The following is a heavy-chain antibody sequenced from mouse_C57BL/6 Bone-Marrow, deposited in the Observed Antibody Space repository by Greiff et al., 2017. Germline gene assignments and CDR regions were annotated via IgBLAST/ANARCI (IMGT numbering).Heavy chain of an antibody. D-gene: IGHD2-2*01. CDR3: ARYNGYDDY. J-gene: IGHJ2*01. CDR2: IYPGSGNT. V-gene: IGHV1-76*01. Sequence: VKLQQSGAELVRPGASVKLSCKASGYTFTDYYINWVKQRPGQGLEWIARIYPGSGNTYYNEKFKGKATLTAEKSSSTAYMQLSSLTSEDSAVYFCARYNGYDDYWGQGTTLTVSS. CDR1: GYTFTDYY.